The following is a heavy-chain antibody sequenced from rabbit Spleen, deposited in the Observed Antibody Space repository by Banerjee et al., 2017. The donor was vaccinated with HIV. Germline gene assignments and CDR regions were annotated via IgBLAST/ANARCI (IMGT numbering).Heavy chain of an antibody. V-gene: IGHV1S45*01. CDR3: ARDTGSSFSSYGMDL. Sequence: QEQLEESGGGLVKPEGSLTLTCKASGFSFSDGDVMCWVRQAPGKGLEWIACINTDTGKSVFASWATGRFTVSRTSSTTVTLQMTSLTAADTATYFCARDTGSSFSSYGMDLWGPGTLVTVS. D-gene: IGHD8-1*01. CDR1: GFSFSDGDV. CDR2: INTDTGKS. J-gene: IGHJ6*01.